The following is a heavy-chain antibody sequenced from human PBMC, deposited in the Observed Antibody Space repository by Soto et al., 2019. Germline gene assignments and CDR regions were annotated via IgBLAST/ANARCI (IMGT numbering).Heavy chain of an antibody. CDR2: IWYDGSNK. CDR1: GFTFSSYG. Sequence: GGSLRLSCAASGFTFSSYGMHWVRQAPGKGLEWVAVIWYDGSNKYYADSVKGRFTISRDNSKNTLYLQMNSLRAEDTAVYYCARDEITGTTDYYYGMDVWGQGTTVTVSS. J-gene: IGHJ6*02. V-gene: IGHV3-33*01. D-gene: IGHD1-20*01. CDR3: ARDEITGTTDYYYGMDV.